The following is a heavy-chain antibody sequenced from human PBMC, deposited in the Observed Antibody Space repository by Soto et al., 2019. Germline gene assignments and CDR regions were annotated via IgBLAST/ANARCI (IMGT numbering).Heavy chain of an antibody. Sequence: QVQLVQSGAEEKKPGASVKVSCKASGYTLTSYAMHWVRQAPGQRLEWMGWINAGNGNTKYSQKFQGRVTITRDTSGSTAYMELSSLRSEDTAVYYCARGIVVVTALDYWGQGTLVTVSS. CDR3: ARGIVVVTALDY. CDR1: GYTLTSYA. J-gene: IGHJ4*02. V-gene: IGHV1-3*05. CDR2: INAGNGNT. D-gene: IGHD2-21*02.